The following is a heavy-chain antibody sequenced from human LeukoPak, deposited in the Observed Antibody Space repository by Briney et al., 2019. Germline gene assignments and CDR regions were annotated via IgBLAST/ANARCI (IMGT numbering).Heavy chain of an antibody. CDR1: GGSISSYY. CDR3: ARHVEQWLTPFDY. CDR2: IYSSGST. D-gene: IGHD6-19*01. J-gene: IGHJ4*02. Sequence: SETLSLTCTVSGGSISSYYWSWIRQPPGKGLEWIGYIYSSGSTNYSPSLKSRVTISVDTSKNQFSLKLSSVTAADTAVYYCARHVEQWLTPFDYWGQGTLVTVSS. V-gene: IGHV4-59*08.